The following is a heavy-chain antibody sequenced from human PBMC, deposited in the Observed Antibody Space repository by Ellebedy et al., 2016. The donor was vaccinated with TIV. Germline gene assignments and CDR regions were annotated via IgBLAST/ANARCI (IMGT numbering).Heavy chain of an antibody. V-gene: IGHV3-23*01. CDR3: RGSGYFDY. CDR1: GFTFGCCA. Sequence: GESLKISCAASGFTFGCCAMSWVRQAPGKGLEWVSVISNGGDTTYADSVKGRFTISRDNSKNTLYLQMDSLRAEDTGVYYCRGSGYFDYWGQGTLVTVSS. J-gene: IGHJ4*02. CDR2: ISNGGDTT. D-gene: IGHD2-15*01.